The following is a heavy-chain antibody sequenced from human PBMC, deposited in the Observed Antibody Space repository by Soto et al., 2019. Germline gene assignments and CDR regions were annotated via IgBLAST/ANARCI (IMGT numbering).Heavy chain of an antibody. V-gene: IGHV3-66*01. Sequence: EVQLVESGGGLVQPGGSLRLSCAVSGFIVSSHYMSWVRQAPGKGLEWVSAIYSGGGTYYADSVKDRFTISRDNSKNTLYLQMNSLRAEDTAMYYCARASGYGEMAFTIWGQGTMVTVSS. J-gene: IGHJ3*02. CDR2: IYSGGGT. CDR1: GFIVSSHY. CDR3: ARASGYGEMAFTI. D-gene: IGHD5-12*01.